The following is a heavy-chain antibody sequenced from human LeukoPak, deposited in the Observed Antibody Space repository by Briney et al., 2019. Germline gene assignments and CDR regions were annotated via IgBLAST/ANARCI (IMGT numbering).Heavy chain of an antibody. Sequence: SETLSLTCTVSGYSISSGYYWGWIRQPPGKGLEWIGSIYYSGSTYYNPSLKSRVTISVDTSKNQFSLKLSSVTAADTAVYYCARDSIVVVPAATTTVTAVDYWGQGTLVTVSS. J-gene: IGHJ4*02. CDR2: IYYSGST. CDR3: ARDSIVVVPAATTTVTAVDY. CDR1: GYSISSGYY. V-gene: IGHV4-38-2*02. D-gene: IGHD2-2*01.